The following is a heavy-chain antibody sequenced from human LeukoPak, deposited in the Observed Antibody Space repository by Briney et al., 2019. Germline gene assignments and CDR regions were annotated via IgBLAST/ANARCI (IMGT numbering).Heavy chain of an antibody. CDR3: ARGGNRLSFEY. D-gene: IGHD3-10*01. V-gene: IGHV4-4*07. Sequence: PSETLSLTCTVYGGSMSRHYWRWIRQPAGKGLEWIGRIYSSGSTNYKPSLKSRVTISVDKSKNQFSLKLSSVTAADTAVYYCARGGNRLSFEYWGQGTLVTVAS. J-gene: IGHJ4*02. CDR2: IYSSGST. CDR1: GGSMSRHY.